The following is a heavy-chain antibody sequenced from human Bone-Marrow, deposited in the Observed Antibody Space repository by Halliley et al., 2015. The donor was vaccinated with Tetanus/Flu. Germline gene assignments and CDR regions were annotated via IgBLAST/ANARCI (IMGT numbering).Heavy chain of an antibody. J-gene: IGHJ3*02. CDR1: GFTFSDYG. Sequence: LSLTCASSGFTFSDYGMSWVRQAPGKGLEWVSGINWNGVNTGYADSVKGRFTISRDNAKNSLYLQMTSLRAEDTALYYCARDEVEFALDIWGQGTKVTVSS. V-gene: IGHV3-20*04. D-gene: IGHD3-10*01. CDR2: INWNGVNT. CDR3: ARDEVEFALDI.